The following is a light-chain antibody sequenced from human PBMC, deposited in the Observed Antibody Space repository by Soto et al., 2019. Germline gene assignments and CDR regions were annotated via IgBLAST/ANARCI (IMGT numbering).Light chain of an antibody. CDR2: GTS. CDR1: QTISSQY. J-gene: IGKJ1*01. Sequence: EIVLTQSPGTLSVSPGERATLSCRSSQTISSQYLAWYQQKHGQAPSLLIYGTSSRATGTPDRFSGSGSGTEFPLTISRLEPEDSAIYYCQQYGSWTFGQGPKVEIK. V-gene: IGKV3-20*01. CDR3: QQYGSWT.